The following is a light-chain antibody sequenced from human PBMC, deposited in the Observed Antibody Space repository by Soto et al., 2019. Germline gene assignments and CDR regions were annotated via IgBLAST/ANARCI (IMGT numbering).Light chain of an antibody. Sequence: EIVLTQSPGTLSLSPGERATLSCRASQSVRSNSLAWYQQKPGQAPRLLMSGTSSRATGIPDRFSGSGSGTDCPLPIGRLEPEEFAVYYCQQYGTSLTTFGHGTRLEI. V-gene: IGKV3-20*01. CDR2: GTS. CDR1: QSVRSNS. J-gene: IGKJ5*01. CDR3: QQYGTSLTT.